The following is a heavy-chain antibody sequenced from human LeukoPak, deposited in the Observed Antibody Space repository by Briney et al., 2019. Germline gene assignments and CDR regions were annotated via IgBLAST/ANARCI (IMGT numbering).Heavy chain of an antibody. Sequence: GGSLRLSCAASGFTFSSYAMSWVRQAPGKGLEWVSSISSSSSYIYYADSVKGRFTISRDNAKNSLYLQMNSLRAEDTAVYYCASKTTIFGVVTIPWGQGTLVTVSS. CDR1: GFTFSSYA. V-gene: IGHV3-21*01. D-gene: IGHD3-3*01. J-gene: IGHJ5*02. CDR2: ISSSSSYI. CDR3: ASKTTIFGVVTIP.